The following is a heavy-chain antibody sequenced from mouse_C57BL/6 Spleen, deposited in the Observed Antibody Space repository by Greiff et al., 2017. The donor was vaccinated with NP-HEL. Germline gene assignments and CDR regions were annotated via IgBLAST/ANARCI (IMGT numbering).Heavy chain of an antibody. CDR3: TAFTRSYYFDY. J-gene: IGHJ2*01. CDR1: GFTFSNYW. Sequence: EVMLVESGGGLVQPGGSMKLSCVASGFTFSNYWMNWVRQSPEKGLEWVAQIRLKSDNYATHYAESVKGRFTISRDDSKSSVYLQMNNLRAEDTGIYYCTAFTRSYYFDYWGQGTTLTVSS. CDR2: IRLKSDNYAT. V-gene: IGHV6-3*01.